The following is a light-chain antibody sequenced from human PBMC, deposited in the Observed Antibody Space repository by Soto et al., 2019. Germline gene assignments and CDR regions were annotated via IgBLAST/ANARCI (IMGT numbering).Light chain of an antibody. CDR2: VAS. Sequence: DIQMTQSPSSLSAFVGDRVTITCRASQGIGNDLGWYQQKPGKAPKRLIYVASSLQSGAPSRFSGSRSGTEFTLTISSLQPEDSATYYCLQHNSYPLTFGPGTKVHIK. CDR1: QGIGND. CDR3: LQHNSYPLT. J-gene: IGKJ3*01. V-gene: IGKV1-17*01.